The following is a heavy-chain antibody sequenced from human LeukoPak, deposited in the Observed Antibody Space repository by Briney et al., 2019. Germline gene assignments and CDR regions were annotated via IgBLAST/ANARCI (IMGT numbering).Heavy chain of an antibody. V-gene: IGHV3-48*04. J-gene: IGHJ4*02. CDR3: AREGPDFWSGYRLFDY. CDR2: ISSSGSTK. Sequence: GGSLRLSCAASGFTFSRYTMNWVRQAPGKGLEWVAYISSSGSTKYYADSVRGRFTISRDNAKNSLYLQMNSLRAEDTAVYYCAREGPDFWSGYRLFDYWGQGTLVTVSS. D-gene: IGHD3-3*01. CDR1: GFTFSRYT.